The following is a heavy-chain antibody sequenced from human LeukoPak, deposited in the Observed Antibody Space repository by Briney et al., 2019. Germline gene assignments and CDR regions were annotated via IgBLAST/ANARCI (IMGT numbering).Heavy chain of an antibody. CDR1: GFTVSSNY. CDR3: AKDLTTVTTSYFDY. Sequence: GGSLRLSCAASGFTVSSNYMSGVRQAPGKGLEWVSALSGSGGSTYYADSVKGRFTISRDNSKNTLYLQMNSLRAEDTALYYCAKDLTTVTTSYFDYWGQGTLVTVSS. J-gene: IGHJ4*02. CDR2: LSGSGGST. D-gene: IGHD4-17*01. V-gene: IGHV3-23*01.